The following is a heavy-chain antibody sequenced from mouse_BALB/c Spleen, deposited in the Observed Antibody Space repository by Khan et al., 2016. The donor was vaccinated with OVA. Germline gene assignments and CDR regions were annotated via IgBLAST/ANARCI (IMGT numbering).Heavy chain of an antibody. V-gene: IGHV5-6-5*01. J-gene: IGHJ3*01. CDR3: ARDYWFAY. Sequence: EVELVESGGGLVKPGGSLKFSCAASGFTFSNHAMSWVRQSPEKRLEWVASISSGDSTYYLDSVKGRFTISRDNARNILYLQMSSLRSEDTAIYYCARDYWFAYWGQGTLVTVSA. CDR1: GFTFSNHA. CDR2: ISSGDST.